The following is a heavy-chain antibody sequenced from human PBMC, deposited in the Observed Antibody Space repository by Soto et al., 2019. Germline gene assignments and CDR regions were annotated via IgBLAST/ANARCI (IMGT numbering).Heavy chain of an antibody. CDR1: GDTFSSYA. CDR3: ARRRYCGYDCDHKHYYGMDV. V-gene: IGHV1-69*08. D-gene: IGHD2-21*01. CDR2: IITVLGTT. Sequence: QVQLVQSGAELKKTGSSVTVSCRASGDTFSSYAVNWVRQAPGRGLEWMGRIITVLGTTDYAQNFKGRVTITAEKSTTTVYMELSSLRSDDTAVYYCARRRYCGYDCDHKHYYGMDVWGQGTTVTVAS. J-gene: IGHJ6*02.